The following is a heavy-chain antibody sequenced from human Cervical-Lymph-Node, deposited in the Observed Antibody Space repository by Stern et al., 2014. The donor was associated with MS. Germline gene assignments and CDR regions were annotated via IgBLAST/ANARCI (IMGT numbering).Heavy chain of an antibody. J-gene: IGHJ6*02. CDR1: GGTFSSYA. V-gene: IGHV1-69*01. CDR2: IIPIFGTA. CDR3: PRASYGDYVYYYYGMDV. Sequence: VQLVESGAEVKKPGSSVKVSCKASGGTFSSYAISWVRQAPGQGLEWMGGIIPIFGTANYAQKFQGRVTITADETTRTAYMELSSLRSEDTAVYSCPRASYGDYVYYYYGMDVWGQGTTVPVS. D-gene: IGHD4-17*01.